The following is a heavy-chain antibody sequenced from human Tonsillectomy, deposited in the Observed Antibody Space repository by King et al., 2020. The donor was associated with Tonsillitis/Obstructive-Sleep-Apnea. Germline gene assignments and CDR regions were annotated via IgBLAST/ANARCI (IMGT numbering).Heavy chain of an antibody. V-gene: IGHV1-69*19. CDR3: ARAGGVWAHFDY. CDR1: VGNVSSYV. CDR2: ILPIFVTE. Sequence: QLVQYGAVVKKPGSSVKVSCKASVGNVSSYVISWVLQAPVQGCEWMGGILPIFVTENYAQKFQGRVTVTADESTSTAYMELSSLRSEDTAVYYCARAGGVWAHFDYWGQGTLVTVSS. D-gene: IGHD3-16*01. J-gene: IGHJ4*02.